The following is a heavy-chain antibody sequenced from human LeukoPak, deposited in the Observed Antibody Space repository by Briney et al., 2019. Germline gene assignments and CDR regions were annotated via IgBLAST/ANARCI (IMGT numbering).Heavy chain of an antibody. CDR3: AAQTALGAF. V-gene: IGHV4-34*01. CDR1: GGSFSGYY. D-gene: IGHD3-3*02. Sequence: SETPSLTCAVYGGSFSGYYWSWIRQPPGKGLEWIGEINHSGSTNYNPSLKSRVTISVDTSKNQFSLKLSSVTAADTAVYYCAAQTALGAFWGQGTLVTVSS. CDR2: INHSGST. J-gene: IGHJ4*02.